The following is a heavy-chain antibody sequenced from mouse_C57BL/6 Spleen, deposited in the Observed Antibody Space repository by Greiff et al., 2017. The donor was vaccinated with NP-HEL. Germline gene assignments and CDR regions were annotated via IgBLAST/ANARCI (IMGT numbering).Heavy chain of an antibody. J-gene: IGHJ4*01. CDR2: IDPEDGDT. CDR3: TMITTVVATDAMDY. Sequence: VQLQQSGAELVRPGASVKLSCTASGFNIKDYYMHWVKQRPEQGLEWIGRIDPEDGDTEYAPKFQGKATMTADPSSNTAYLQLSSLTSEDTAVYYCTMITTVVATDAMDYWGQGTSVTVSS. D-gene: IGHD1-1*01. CDR1: GFNIKDYY. V-gene: IGHV14-1*01.